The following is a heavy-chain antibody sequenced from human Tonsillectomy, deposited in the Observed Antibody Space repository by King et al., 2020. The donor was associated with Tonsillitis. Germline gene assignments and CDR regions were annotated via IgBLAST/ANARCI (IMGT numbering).Heavy chain of an antibody. CDR1: GFTFSSYW. J-gene: IGHJ4*02. Sequence: VQLVEPGGGLVQPGGSLRLSCAASGFTFSSYWMHWVRQAPGKGLVWVSRISTDGSSTSYADSVKGRFTISRDNAKNTLYLQMNSLRAEDTAVYYCARNAEGDYWGQGTLVTVSS. CDR3: ARNAEGDY. V-gene: IGHV3-74*01. CDR2: ISTDGSST.